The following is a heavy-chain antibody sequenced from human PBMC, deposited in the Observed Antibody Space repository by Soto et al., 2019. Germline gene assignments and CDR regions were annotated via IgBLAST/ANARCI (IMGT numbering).Heavy chain of an antibody. D-gene: IGHD3-10*01. V-gene: IGHV2-5*02. Sequence: QITLNESGPTQVKPTQTLTLTCSFSGFSLNTDGEGVGWVRQPPGEALEWLALIYWDDDERYSPSLKTILTTTTAPSTSQVVPMMPTMDPVDTATYYCAHSRNLITEDAQVGDFDYWGQGTLVTVSS. CDR2: IYWDDDE. J-gene: IGHJ4*02. CDR1: GFSLNTDGEG. CDR3: AHSRNLITEDAQVGDFDY.